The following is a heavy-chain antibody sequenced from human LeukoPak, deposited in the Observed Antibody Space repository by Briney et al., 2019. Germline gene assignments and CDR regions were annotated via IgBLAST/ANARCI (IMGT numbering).Heavy chain of an antibody. V-gene: IGHV4-34*01. J-gene: IGHJ1*01. D-gene: IGHD1-1*01. Sequence: SETLSLTCAVYGGSFSGYYWSWIRQPPGKGLEWIGEINHSGSTNYNPSLKSRVTISVDTSKNQFSLKLSSVTAADTAVYYCVRDGNDGLNDWEYWGQGALVTVSS. CDR3: VRDGNDGLNDWEY. CDR1: GGSFSGYY. CDR2: INHSGST.